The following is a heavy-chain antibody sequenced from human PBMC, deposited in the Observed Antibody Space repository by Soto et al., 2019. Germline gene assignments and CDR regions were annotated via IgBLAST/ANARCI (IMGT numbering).Heavy chain of an antibody. CDR3: ARRRNTNDDYDILTGYYDY. J-gene: IGHJ4*02. Sequence: QVQLVESGGGLVKPGGSLRLSCAASGFTFSDYYMSWIRQAPGKGLEWVSYISSSGSTIYYADSVKGRFTISRDNAKNSLYLQMNSLRAEDTAVYYCARRRNTNDDYDILTGYYDYWGQGTLVTVSS. V-gene: IGHV3-11*01. CDR1: GFTFSDYY. CDR2: ISSSGSTI. D-gene: IGHD3-9*01.